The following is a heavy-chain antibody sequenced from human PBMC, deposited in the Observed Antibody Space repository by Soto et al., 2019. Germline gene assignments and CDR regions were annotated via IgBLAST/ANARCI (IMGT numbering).Heavy chain of an antibody. CDR3: AKDSVGQNWNSFDY. D-gene: IGHD1-1*01. J-gene: IGHJ4*02. Sequence: GGSLRLSCVASGFTFSSYAMSWVRQAPGKGLEWVSAISGSGGSTYYADSVKGRFTISRDNSKNTLYLQMNSLRAEDAAVYYCAKDSVGQNWNSFDYWGQGTLVTVSS. V-gene: IGHV3-23*01. CDR2: ISGSGGST. CDR1: GFTFSSYA.